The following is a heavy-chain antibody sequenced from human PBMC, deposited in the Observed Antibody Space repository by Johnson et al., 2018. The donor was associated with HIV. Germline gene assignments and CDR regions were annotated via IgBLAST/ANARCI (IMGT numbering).Heavy chain of an antibody. CDR3: AKDTTFSSSHAFDI. D-gene: IGHD6-6*01. Sequence: EVQLVESGGGVVQPGRSLRLSCAASGFTFSDYYMSWIRQAPGKGLEWVANIKQDGSERYYVDSVKGRFTISRDNAKNSLYLQMNSLRAEDTALYYCAKDTTFSSSHAFDIWGQGTMVTVSS. CDR1: GFTFSDYY. V-gene: IGHV3-7*03. CDR2: IKQDGSER. J-gene: IGHJ3*02.